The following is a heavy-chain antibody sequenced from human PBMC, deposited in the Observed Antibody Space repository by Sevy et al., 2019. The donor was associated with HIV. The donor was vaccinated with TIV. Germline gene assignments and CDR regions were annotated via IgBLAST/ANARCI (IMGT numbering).Heavy chain of an antibody. CDR2: FDSQDGET. CDR3: ATVGLRCYSGSSSYQGDWFDP. V-gene: IGHV1-24*01. J-gene: IGHJ5*02. CDR1: GYTLTKLS. Sequence: ASVKVSCKVSGYTLTKLSIHWVRQAPGKGLEWMGDFDSQDGETIYSQRFQGRVTMTVDTPTDTAYMELSSLTSEDTAVYYCATVGLRCYSGSSSYQGDWFDPWGQGTLVTVSS. D-gene: IGHD2-15*01.